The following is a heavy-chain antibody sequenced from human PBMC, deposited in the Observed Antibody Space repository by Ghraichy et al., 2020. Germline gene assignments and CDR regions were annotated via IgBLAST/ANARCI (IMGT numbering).Heavy chain of an antibody. CDR3: ARDLPIADNWFDP. D-gene: IGHD6-13*01. J-gene: IGHJ5*02. V-gene: IGHV1-2*06. Sequence: ASVKVSCKASGYTFTGYYMHWVRQAPGQGLEWMGRINPNSGGTNYAQKFQGRVTMTRDTSISTAYMELSRLRSDDTAVYYCARDLPIADNWFDPWGQGTLVTVSS. CDR1: GYTFTGYY. CDR2: INPNSGGT.